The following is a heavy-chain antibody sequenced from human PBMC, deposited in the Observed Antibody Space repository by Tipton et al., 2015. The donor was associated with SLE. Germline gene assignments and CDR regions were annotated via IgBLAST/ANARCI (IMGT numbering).Heavy chain of an antibody. CDR1: GGSISSSSYY. V-gene: IGHV4-39*01. Sequence: TLSLTCTVSGGSISSSSYYWGWIRQPPGKGLEWIGSIYYSGSTYYNPSLKSRVTISVDTSKNQFSLKLSSVTAAVTAVYYCASRTYYDFWSGDAFDIWGQGTMVTVSS. D-gene: IGHD3-3*01. CDR3: ASRTYYDFWSGDAFDI. CDR2: IYYSGST. J-gene: IGHJ3*02.